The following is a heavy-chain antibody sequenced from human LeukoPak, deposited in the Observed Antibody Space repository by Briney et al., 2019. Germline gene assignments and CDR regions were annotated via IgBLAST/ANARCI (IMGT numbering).Heavy chain of an antibody. D-gene: IGHD3-22*01. J-gene: IGHJ4*02. Sequence: SETLSLTCTVSGGSISSGSFYWSWIRQPAGKGLEWIGRIYTSGSTNYNPSLKSRVTISLDTSENHFSLKLSSVTAADTAVYYCARVTTGGYYNYWGQGTLVTVSS. CDR2: IYTSGST. CDR3: ARVTTGGYYNY. CDR1: GGSISSGSFY. V-gene: IGHV4-61*02.